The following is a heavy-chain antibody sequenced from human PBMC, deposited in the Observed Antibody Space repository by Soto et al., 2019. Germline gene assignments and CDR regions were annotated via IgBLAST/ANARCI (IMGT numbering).Heavy chain of an antibody. CDR1: GDSVSSNNAV. CDR2: TFYRSEWYY. D-gene: IGHD3-10*01. J-gene: IGHJ5*01. CDR3: AREVTMIRGIKNWFDS. Sequence: SQTLSLTCAISGDSVSSNNAVWNWIRQSPSRGLEWLGRTFYRSEWYYDYAVSVRSRITVNPDTSKNQFPLQLNSVTPEDTAVYFCAREVTMIRGIKNWFDSWGQGTLVTVSS. V-gene: IGHV6-1*01.